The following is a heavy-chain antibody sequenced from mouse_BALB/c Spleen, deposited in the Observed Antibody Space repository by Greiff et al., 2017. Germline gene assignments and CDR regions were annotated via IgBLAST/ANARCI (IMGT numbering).Heavy chain of an antibody. V-gene: IGHV2-2*02. D-gene: IGHD1-1*01. CDR3: ARTYYGSPYAMDY. CDR2: IWSGGST. CDR1: GFSLTSYG. J-gene: IGHJ4*01. Sequence: VQLQQSGPGLVQPSQSLSITCTVSGFSLTSYGVHWVRQSPGKGLEWLGVIWSGGSTAYNAAFISRLSISKDNSTSQVFFKMNSLQANDTAIYYCARTYYGSPYAMDYWGQGTSVTVSS.